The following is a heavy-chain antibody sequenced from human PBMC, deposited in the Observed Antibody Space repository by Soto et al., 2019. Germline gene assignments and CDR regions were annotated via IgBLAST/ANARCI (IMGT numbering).Heavy chain of an antibody. CDR2: ITDTGGDP. D-gene: IGHD6-6*01. V-gene: IGHV3-23*01. CDR3: AKEEGQLVWYYYYGMDV. Sequence: EVQLLESGGDLIQPGGSLRLSCVASGITFGSRAMSWVRQAPGEGLEWVSTITDTGGDPKYADSVRGRFTISRDNSKKTLYLQMSSLRADDSAVYYCAKEEGQLVWYYYYGMDVWGQGTTVTVSS. J-gene: IGHJ6*02. CDR1: GITFGSRA.